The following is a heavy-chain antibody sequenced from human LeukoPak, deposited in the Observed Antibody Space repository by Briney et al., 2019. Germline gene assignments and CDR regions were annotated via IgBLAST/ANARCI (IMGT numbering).Heavy chain of an antibody. Sequence: SETLSLTCAVYGGSFSGYYWSWIRQPPGKGLEWIGEINHSGSTNYNPSLKGRVTISVDTSKNQFSLKLSSVTAADTAVYYCARGLYLFKYYFDYWGQGTLVTVSS. J-gene: IGHJ4*02. CDR2: INHSGST. CDR3: ARGLYLFKYYFDY. D-gene: IGHD2-8*01. V-gene: IGHV4-34*01. CDR1: GGSFSGYY.